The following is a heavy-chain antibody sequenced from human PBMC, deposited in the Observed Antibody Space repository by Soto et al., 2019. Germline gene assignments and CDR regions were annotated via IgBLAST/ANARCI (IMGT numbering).Heavy chain of an antibody. V-gene: IGHV3-23*01. CDR2: ISGSGGST. J-gene: IGHJ3*02. CDR1: GFTFSSYA. CDR3: AGGSYAHDAFDI. Sequence: EVQLLESGGGLVQPGGSLRLSCAASGFTFSSYAMSWVRQAPGKGLEWVSAISGSGGSTYYADSVKGRFTISRDNSKNTLYLQMNSLRAEDTAVYYCAGGSYAHDAFDIWGQGTTVTVSS. D-gene: IGHD1-26*01.